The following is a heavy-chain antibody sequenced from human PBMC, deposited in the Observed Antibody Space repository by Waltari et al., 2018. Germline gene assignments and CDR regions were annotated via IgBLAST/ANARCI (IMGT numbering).Heavy chain of an antibody. J-gene: IGHJ4*02. Sequence: QVQLVQSGAEVKKPGASVKVSCKASGYTFTSYAINWVRQATGQGLEWMGWMNPNSGNTGYAQKFQGRVTMTRNTSISTAYMELSSLRSEDTAVYYCARVAPRSGWDVDLFDYWGQGTLVTVSS. CDR1: GYTFTSYA. V-gene: IGHV1-8*01. CDR2: MNPNSGNT. D-gene: IGHD6-19*01. CDR3: ARVAPRSGWDVDLFDY.